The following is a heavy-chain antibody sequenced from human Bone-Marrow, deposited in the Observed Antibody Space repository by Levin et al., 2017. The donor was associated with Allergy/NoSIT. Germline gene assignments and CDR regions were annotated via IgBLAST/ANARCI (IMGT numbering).Heavy chain of an antibody. V-gene: IGHV4-39*01. D-gene: IGHD1-1*01. CDR1: GDSISNTRYF. J-gene: IGHJ4*02. Sequence: SQTLSLTCTVSGDSISNTRYFWGWVRQPPGKGLEWIGTVHYSGNTYYNPSLKSRLTISIDTSTSQFSLRLRSVTAADTAVYYCASGITSTGHYWGQGTLVTVSS. CDR3: ASGITSTGHY. CDR2: VHYSGNT.